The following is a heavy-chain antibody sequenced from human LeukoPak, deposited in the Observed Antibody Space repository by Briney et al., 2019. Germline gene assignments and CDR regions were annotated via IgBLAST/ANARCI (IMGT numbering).Heavy chain of an antibody. V-gene: IGHV1-69*06. Sequence: GASVKVSCKASGGTFSSYAINWVRQAPGQGLEWMGVIIPISATANYAQRFQGRVTITADKSTNTAYMELSSLRSEDTAVYYCARDLAYGDYYYYGMDVWGKGTTVTVSS. CDR2: IIPISATA. J-gene: IGHJ6*04. CDR1: GGTFSSYA. CDR3: ARDLAYGDYYYYGMDV. D-gene: IGHD4-17*01.